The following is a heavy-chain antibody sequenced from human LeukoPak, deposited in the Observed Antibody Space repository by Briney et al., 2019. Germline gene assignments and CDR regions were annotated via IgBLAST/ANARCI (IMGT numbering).Heavy chain of an antibody. CDR1: GFTFSSYW. V-gene: IGHV3-30*18. CDR2: ISYDGSNK. D-gene: IGHD2-21*02. Sequence: GGSLRLSCAASGFTFSSYWMSWVRQAPGKGLEWVAVISYDGSNKYYADSVKGRFTISRDNSKNTLYLQMNSLRAEDTAVYYCAKDAAVVTAIYYFDYWGQGTLVTVSS. CDR3: AKDAAVVTAIYYFDY. J-gene: IGHJ4*02.